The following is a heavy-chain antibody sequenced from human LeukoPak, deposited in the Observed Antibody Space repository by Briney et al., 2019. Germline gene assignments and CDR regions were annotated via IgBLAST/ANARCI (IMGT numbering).Heavy chain of an antibody. CDR2: IRSTGST. D-gene: IGHD1-1*01. CDR1: DGSINDFY. J-gene: IGHJ6*03. V-gene: IGHV4-4*07. CDR3: ARDMRQQLRFYYYMDV. Sequence: PSETLSLTCTVPDGSINDFYWSWIRQPAGKGLEWIGRIRSTGSTNYNPSLKSRVTMSVDTSKNQFSLVLNSVTAADTAVYYCARDMRQQLRFYYYMDVWGQGTLVTVPS.